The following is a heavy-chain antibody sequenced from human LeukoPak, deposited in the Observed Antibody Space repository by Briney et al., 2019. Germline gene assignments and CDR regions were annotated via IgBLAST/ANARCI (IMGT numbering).Heavy chain of an antibody. CDR2: ISTYNGNT. J-gene: IGHJ6*03. D-gene: IGHD3-10*01. CDR1: GYTFTSYG. V-gene: IGHV1-18*01. Sequence: ASVKVSCKASGYTFTSYGISWVRQAPGQGLEWMGWISTYNGNTNYAQKLQGRVTMTLDTSTSTAYVELKSLRSDDTAVYYCARDLHRVVVRGVPHYYYYMDVWGKGTTVTISS. CDR3: ARDLHRVVVRGVPHYYYYMDV.